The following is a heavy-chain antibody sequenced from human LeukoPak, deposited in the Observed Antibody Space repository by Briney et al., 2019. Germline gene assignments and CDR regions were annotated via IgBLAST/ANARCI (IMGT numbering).Heavy chain of an antibody. CDR2: IYTSGGT. J-gene: IGHJ4*02. CDR1: GDSISSYY. D-gene: IGHD6-6*01. CDR3: ARLSTSPDRYYLDY. Sequence: SETLSLTCTVSGDSISSYYWSWIRQPPGKGREWIGYIYTSGGTNYIPSLKGRVTISIDTSKNQFSLKLSSVTAADSAVYYCARLSTSPDRYYLDYWGQGTLVTVSS. V-gene: IGHV4-4*09.